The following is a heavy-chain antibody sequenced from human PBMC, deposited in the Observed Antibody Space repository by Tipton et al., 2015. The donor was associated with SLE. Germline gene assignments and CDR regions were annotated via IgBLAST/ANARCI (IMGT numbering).Heavy chain of an antibody. V-gene: IGHV4-59*12. Sequence: TLSLTCSVPGGSIETYYWSWIRQPPGKGLEWIGYLYYRGRTNYNPSLKSRVSISVDTSKNQFSLKLRSVTAADTAAYYCARGILGSEVNFESWGQGTLVPVSS. J-gene: IGHJ4*02. CDR2: LYYRGRT. CDR1: GGSIETYY. CDR3: ARGILGSEVNFES. D-gene: IGHD7-27*01.